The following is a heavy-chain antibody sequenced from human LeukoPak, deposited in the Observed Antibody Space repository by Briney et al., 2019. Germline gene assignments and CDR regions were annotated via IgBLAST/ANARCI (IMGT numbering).Heavy chain of an antibody. CDR3: ARDKLRAFDY. D-gene: IGHD4-17*01. CDR2: ISSSSSYI. V-gene: IGHV3-21*01. CDR1: GYTFSSYS. J-gene: IGHJ4*02. Sequence: PGGSLRLSCAASGYTFSSYSMNWVRQAPGKGLEWVSSISSSSSYIYYADSVKGRFTISRDNAKNSLYLQMNSLRAEDTAVYYCARDKLRAFDYWGQGTLVTVSS.